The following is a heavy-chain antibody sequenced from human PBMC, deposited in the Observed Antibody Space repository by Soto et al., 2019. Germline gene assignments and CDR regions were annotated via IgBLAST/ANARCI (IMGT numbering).Heavy chain of an antibody. D-gene: IGHD3-10*01. CDR2: ITPGGDRT. J-gene: IGHJ6*02. Sequence: EVQLLESGGGLVQPGGSLRLSCAASGFTFSTYAMSWVRQAPGRGLEWVSPITPGGDRTYYAESVKGRFTISRDNSRNMLYLQMNSLRADDTAVYYCARGYYYGSGRPTPGGMDVWGQGTTVTVSS. CDR1: GFTFSTYA. CDR3: ARGYYYGSGRPTPGGMDV. V-gene: IGHV3-23*01.